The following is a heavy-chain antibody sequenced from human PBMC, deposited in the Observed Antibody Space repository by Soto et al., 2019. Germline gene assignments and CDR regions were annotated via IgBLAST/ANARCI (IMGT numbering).Heavy chain of an antibody. D-gene: IGHD3-16*02. CDR1: GGAIGSHA. CDR2: IIPIFGTA. Sequence: VELTCEARGGAIGSHALWWAGQAPGQGLAWMGGIIPIFGTANYAQKFKGRVTITADESTNTANMELSNLRSEDTAVYYCARGLRWGELSFSYWGQGTLVTVYS. V-gene: IGHV1-69*01. J-gene: IGHJ4*01. CDR3: ARGLRWGELSFSY.